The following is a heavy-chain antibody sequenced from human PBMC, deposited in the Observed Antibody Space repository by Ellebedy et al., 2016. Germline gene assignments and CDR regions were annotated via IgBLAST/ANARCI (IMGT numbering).Heavy chain of an antibody. D-gene: IGHD6-19*01. Sequence: SETLSLTCTVSHDNITTSSWSWIRQPPGKPLEWIGDIFYNGTTIYHPSLKTRLTMSRDMSKKEFSVKMTSVTAADTAFYYCTRSVRASGWADPWGQGILVIVS. V-gene: IGHV4-59*01. J-gene: IGHJ5*02. CDR3: TRSVRASGWADP. CDR1: HDNITTSS. CDR2: IFYNGTT.